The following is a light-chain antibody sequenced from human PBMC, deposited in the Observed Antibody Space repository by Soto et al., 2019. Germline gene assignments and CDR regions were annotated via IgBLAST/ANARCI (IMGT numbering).Light chain of an antibody. Sequence: QAVVTQEPSLTVSPGGTVTLTCALTTGAVTSGYYPNWFQRKPGQALRTLIYRTSNKHSWPPARFSGSLLGGKAALTLSGVQPEDEADYYCVLLYGGAWVFGGGTKLTVL. CDR3: VLLYGGAWV. CDR1: TGAVTSGYY. CDR2: RTS. V-gene: IGLV7-43*01. J-gene: IGLJ3*02.